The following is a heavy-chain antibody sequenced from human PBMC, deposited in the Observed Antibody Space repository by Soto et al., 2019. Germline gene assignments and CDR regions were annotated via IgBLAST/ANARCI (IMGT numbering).Heavy chain of an antibody. J-gene: IGHJ6*02. CDR1: GFTFSSNA. V-gene: IGHV3-23*01. CDR2: ISGSGGST. Sequence: PGGSLRLSCAASGFTFSSNAMSWVRQAPGKGLEWVSAISGSGGSTYYADSVKGRFTISRDNSKNTLYLQMNSLRAEDTAVYYCAGGYSGYDWHYYYYGMDVWGQGTTVTVSS. CDR3: AGGYSGYDWHYYYYGMDV. D-gene: IGHD5-12*01.